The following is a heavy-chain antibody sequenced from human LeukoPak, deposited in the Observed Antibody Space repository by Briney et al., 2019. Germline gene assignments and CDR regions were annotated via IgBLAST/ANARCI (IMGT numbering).Heavy chain of an antibody. CDR2: INPDGRDT. CDR3: TSWGDTTAEYFQR. CDR1: GFTFNRCW. J-gene: IGHJ1*01. D-gene: IGHD2-21*02. V-gene: IGHV3-7*01. Sequence: GGSLRLSCVVSGFTFNRCWMNWVRQAPGKGLEWVAHINPDGRDTYHVDSVKGRFTISRDNAQNSMYLQMNSLRVEDTAVYYCTSWGDTTAEYFQRWGQGTLVTVSS.